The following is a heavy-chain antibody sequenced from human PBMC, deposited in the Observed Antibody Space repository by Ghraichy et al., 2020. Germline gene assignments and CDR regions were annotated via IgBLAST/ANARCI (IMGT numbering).Heavy chain of an antibody. CDR1: GGSFSGYY. V-gene: IGHV4-34*01. CDR2: INHSGST. Sequence: SETLSLTCAVYGGSFSGYYWSWIRQPPGKGLEWIGEINHSGSTNYNPSLKSRVTISVDTSKNQFSLKLSSVTAADTAVYYCARYVVPAARKKRFDYWGQGTLVTVSS. D-gene: IGHD2-2*01. J-gene: IGHJ4*02. CDR3: ARYVVPAARKKRFDY.